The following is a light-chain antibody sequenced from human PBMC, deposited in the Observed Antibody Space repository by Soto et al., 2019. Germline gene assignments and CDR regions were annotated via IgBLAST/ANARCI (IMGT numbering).Light chain of an antibody. Sequence: EIVMTQSPATLSVSPGERATLSCRASQGISSNLAWYQQKPGQAPRLLIYGASTRATGIPARFSGSGSGTEFTLTISSLQSEDFAVYYCQQDNNWPPITFGQGTRLEIK. J-gene: IGKJ5*01. CDR2: GAS. V-gene: IGKV3-15*01. CDR3: QQDNNWPPIT. CDR1: QGISSN.